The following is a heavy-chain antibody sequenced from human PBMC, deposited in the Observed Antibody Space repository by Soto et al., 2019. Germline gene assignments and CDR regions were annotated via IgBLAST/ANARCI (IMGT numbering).Heavy chain of an antibody. CDR1: SGSISSDY. Sequence: PSETLPLTCTVSSGSISSDYWSWIRQPPGKGLEWIGYIYYSGNTNYNPSLKSRVTISVDTSKNQFSLKLSSVTAADTAGYYCARVWGGAFDIWGQGTMVT. CDR2: IYYSGNT. V-gene: IGHV4-59*01. D-gene: IGHD3-10*01. CDR3: ARVWGGAFDI. J-gene: IGHJ3*02.